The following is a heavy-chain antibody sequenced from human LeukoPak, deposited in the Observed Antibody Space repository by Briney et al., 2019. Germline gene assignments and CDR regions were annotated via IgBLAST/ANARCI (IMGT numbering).Heavy chain of an antibody. J-gene: IGHJ5*02. V-gene: IGHV3-30*04. D-gene: IGHD2-21*01. CDR1: GFTFSSYA. CDR2: ISYDGTDK. CDR3: VKDEYCGAARCPGWLDP. Sequence: GGSLRLSCAASGFTFSSYALHWVRQAPGKGLEWVAIISYDGTDKYNADSVKGRFTISRDNSKNTLYLQMNNLRPEDTAVYYCVKDEYCGAARCPGWLDPWGQGTLVTVSS.